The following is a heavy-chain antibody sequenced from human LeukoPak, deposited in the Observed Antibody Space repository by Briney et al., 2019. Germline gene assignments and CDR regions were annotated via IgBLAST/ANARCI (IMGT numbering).Heavy chain of an antibody. CDR3: ARDDYSNFCFDP. D-gene: IGHD4-11*01. V-gene: IGHV4-39*07. CDR1: GCSVSSSCYY. J-gene: IGHJ5*02. Sequence: TPAETLSLTCTVSGCSVSSSCYYWGWLRQPPGKGLEWFRSIYYSGRTYYNPSHKRRDTITVDTSKNQFSLKLSSVTAADTAVYYCARDDYSNFCFDPWGQGTLVTVSS. CDR2: IYYSGRT.